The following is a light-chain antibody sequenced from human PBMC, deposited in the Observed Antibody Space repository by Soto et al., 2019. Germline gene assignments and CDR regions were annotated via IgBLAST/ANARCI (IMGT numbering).Light chain of an antibody. Sequence: DIQLTQSPSFLSASVGDRVTITCRASQGISSYLAWYQQKPGKAPKLLIYAASTLQSGVPSRFSGSGSGTEFIVTISSLQPEDFATYYCQQLNSYPRTFGQGTKVEIK. CDR3: QQLNSYPRT. V-gene: IGKV1-9*01. CDR1: QGISSY. J-gene: IGKJ1*01. CDR2: AAS.